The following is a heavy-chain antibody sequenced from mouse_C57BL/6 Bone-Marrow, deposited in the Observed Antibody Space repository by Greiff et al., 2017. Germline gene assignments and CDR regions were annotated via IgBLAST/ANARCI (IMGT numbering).Heavy chain of an antibody. CDR3: AREGGRWGFDY. J-gene: IGHJ2*01. V-gene: IGHV3-1*01. D-gene: IGHD1-1*01. Sequence: EVQRVESGPGMVKPSQSLSLTCTVTGYSITSGYDWHWIRHFPGNKLEWMGYISYSGSTNYNPSLKSRISITHDTSKNHFFLKLNSVTTEDTATYYCAREGGRWGFDYWGKGTTLTVSS. CDR2: ISYSGST. CDR1: GYSITSGYD.